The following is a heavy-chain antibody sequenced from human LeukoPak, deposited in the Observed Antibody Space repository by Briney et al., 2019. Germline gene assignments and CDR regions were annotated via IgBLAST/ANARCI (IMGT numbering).Heavy chain of an antibody. V-gene: IGHV1-69*04. Sequence: SVKVSCKASGGTFSSYAISWVRQAPGQGLEWMGRIIPILGIANYAQKFQGRVTITADESTSTAYMELSSLRSEDPAVYYCARCTVTTDDYYYYMDVWGKGTTVTVSS. J-gene: IGHJ6*03. D-gene: IGHD4-17*01. CDR1: GGTFSSYA. CDR3: ARCTVTTDDYYYYMDV. CDR2: IIPILGIA.